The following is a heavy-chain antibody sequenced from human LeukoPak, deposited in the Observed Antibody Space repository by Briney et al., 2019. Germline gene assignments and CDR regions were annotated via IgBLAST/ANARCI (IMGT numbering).Heavy chain of an antibody. CDR1: CYTFASYG. V-gene: IGHV1-18*01. J-gene: IGHJ5*02. D-gene: IGHD2-8*01. Sequence: ASVKVSCKASCYTFASYGVTWVRQAPGQGPGWMAWISVYSGNTEYAQKFQDRVTLTADTSTSTVYMELRSLRSDDTAVYYCARDGWSLGPWGQGTLVTVSS. CDR2: ISVYSGNT. CDR3: ARDGWSLGP.